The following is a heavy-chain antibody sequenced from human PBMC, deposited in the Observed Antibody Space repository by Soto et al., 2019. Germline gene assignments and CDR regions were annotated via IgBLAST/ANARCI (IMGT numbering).Heavy chain of an antibody. D-gene: IGHD4-17*01. V-gene: IGHV1-69*12. CDR3: AREGYGGNSNYYDY. J-gene: IGHJ4*02. CDR1: GGTFSSYA. Sequence: HVQLVQSGAEVKKPGSSVKVSCKASGGTFSSYAISWVRQAPGQGLEWMGGIIPIFGTANYAQKFQGRFTITADESTSTAYMELSSLKSEDTAVYYCAREGYGGNSNYYDYWGQGTLITVSS. CDR2: IIPIFGTA.